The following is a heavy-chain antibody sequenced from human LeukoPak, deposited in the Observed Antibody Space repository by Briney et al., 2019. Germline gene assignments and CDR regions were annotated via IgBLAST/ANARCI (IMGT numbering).Heavy chain of an antibody. V-gene: IGHV3-23*01. CDR3: ARTSVSYYYYYYMDV. J-gene: IGHJ6*03. D-gene: IGHD4-17*01. Sequence: GGTLRLSCAASGFTFSSYGMSWVRQAPGKGLEWVSAISGGGVSTYYADSVKGRFTISRDNSKNTLYLQMNSLRAEDTAVYYCARTSVSYYYYYYMDVWGKGTTVTISS. CDR1: GFTFSSYG. CDR2: ISGGGVST.